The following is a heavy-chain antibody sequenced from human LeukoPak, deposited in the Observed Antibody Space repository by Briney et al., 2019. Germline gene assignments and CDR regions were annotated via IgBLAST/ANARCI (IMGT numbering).Heavy chain of an antibody. J-gene: IGHJ4*02. CDR1: GFTFSSCA. CDR3: AKDLLSRSGTYGFDY. V-gene: IGHV3-23*01. Sequence: GGSLRLSCAASGFTFSSCAMTWVRQAPGKGLEWVSTISGGGGSAYYADSVKGRFTISRDISKNTLYLQMNSLRAEDTAVYYCAKDLLSRSGTYGFDYWGQGTLVTVSS. D-gene: IGHD3-3*01. CDR2: ISGGGGSA.